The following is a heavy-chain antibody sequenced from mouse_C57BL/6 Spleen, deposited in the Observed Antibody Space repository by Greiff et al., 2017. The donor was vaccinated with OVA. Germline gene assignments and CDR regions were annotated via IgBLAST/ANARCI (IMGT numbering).Heavy chain of an antibody. Sequence: EVKLMESGAGLVKPGASLKLSCAASGFTFSSYAMSWVRQTPEKRLEWVAYISRGGDYIYYADTVKGRFTISRDKARNTRYLQMSSLESEDTAMYYCTREGYYAMDYWGQGTSVTVSS. J-gene: IGHJ4*01. CDR1: GFTFSSYA. V-gene: IGHV5-9-1*02. CDR3: TREGYYAMDY. CDR2: ISRGGDYI.